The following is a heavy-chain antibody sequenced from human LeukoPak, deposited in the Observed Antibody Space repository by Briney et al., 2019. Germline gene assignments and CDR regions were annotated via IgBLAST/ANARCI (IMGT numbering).Heavy chain of an antibody. CDR3: LRDLNWSLDQ. CDR2: IKSDGITI. J-gene: IGHJ4*02. D-gene: IGHD1-20*01. CDR1: GFTFSNYM. Sequence: PGGFLRLSCAASGFTFSNYMMHWVCQAPGKGLVWVSRIKSDGITITYADSVKGRFTISRDNAKNTLYLQMNSLRAEDTAVYYCLRDLNWSLDQWGQGTLVTVSS. V-gene: IGHV3-74*01.